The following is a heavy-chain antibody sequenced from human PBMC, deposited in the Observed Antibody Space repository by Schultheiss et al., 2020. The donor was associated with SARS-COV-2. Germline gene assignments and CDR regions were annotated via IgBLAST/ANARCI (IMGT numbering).Heavy chain of an antibody. CDR1: GFSLNTREVG. Sequence: SGPTLVKPTQTLTLTCTFSGFSLNTREVGVTWIRQPPGAPLEWLALIYWNDDKRYSPSLKSRLTITKDTSKNQVVLTMTNMDPVDTATYYCARIQREWLVAVVGYCYYGIDVWGQGSTVTVSS. D-gene: IGHD3-3*01. J-gene: IGHJ6*02. CDR2: IYWNDDK. V-gene: IGHV2-5*01. CDR3: ARIQREWLVAVVGYCYYGIDV.